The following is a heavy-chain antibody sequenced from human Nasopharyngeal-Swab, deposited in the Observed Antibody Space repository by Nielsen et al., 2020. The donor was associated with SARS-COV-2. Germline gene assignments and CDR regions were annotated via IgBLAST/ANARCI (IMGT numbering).Heavy chain of an antibody. J-gene: IGHJ3*02. CDR2: ISSGGRTQ. D-gene: IGHD3-22*01. Sequence: GGSLRLSCAASGFTFRNHGMHWVRQAPGKGLEWVGIISSGGRTQVYADSVEGRFTISRDNAKNSLYLQMNSLRAEDTAVYYCAREFITMIVVGAGGAFDIWGQGTMVTVSS. CDR1: GFTFRNHG. V-gene: IGHV3-30*03. CDR3: AREFITMIVVGAGGAFDI.